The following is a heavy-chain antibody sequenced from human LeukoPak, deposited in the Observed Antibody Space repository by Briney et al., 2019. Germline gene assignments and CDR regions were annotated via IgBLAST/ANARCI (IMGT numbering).Heavy chain of an antibody. CDR1: GGSVSSDNSY. J-gene: IGHJ5*02. Sequence: PSETLSLTCTVTGGSVSSDNSYWSWIRQPPGKGLEWIGYIYNSGSTNYSPSLKTRVNMSAHTSKNQLSLKLSAVTAAGTAVYYCARGRFSSSWYIFDPWGQGALVTVSS. CDR2: IYNSGST. D-gene: IGHD6-13*01. CDR3: ARGRFSSSWYIFDP. V-gene: IGHV4-61*01.